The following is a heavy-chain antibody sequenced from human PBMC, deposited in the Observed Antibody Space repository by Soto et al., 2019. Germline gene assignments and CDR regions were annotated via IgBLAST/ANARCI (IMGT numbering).Heavy chain of an antibody. Sequence: SETLSLTCTVSGSSISSYYWSWIRQPPGKGLEWIGYIYYSGSTYYNPSLKSRVTISVDTSKNQFSLKLSSVTAADTAVYYCARESNYYGSGSYYNTDGMDVWGQGTTVTVSS. J-gene: IGHJ6*02. D-gene: IGHD3-10*01. CDR1: GSSISSYY. CDR2: IYYSGST. V-gene: IGHV4-59*12. CDR3: ARESNYYGSGSYYNTDGMDV.